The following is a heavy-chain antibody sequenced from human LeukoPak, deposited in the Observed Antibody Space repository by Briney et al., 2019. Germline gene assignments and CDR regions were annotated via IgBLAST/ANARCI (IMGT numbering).Heavy chain of an antibody. CDR2: IRYDGTNK. D-gene: IGHD3-22*01. J-gene: IGHJ4*02. CDR3: ARSRSSGYYTDY. CDR1: GFTFSSYG. Sequence: PGGSLRLSCAASGFTFSSYGMHWVRQAPGKGLEWVAFIRYDGTNKYYADSVKGRFTISRENSKNTLYLQMNSLRAEDTAVYYCARSRSSGYYTDYWGQGTLVTVSS. V-gene: IGHV3-30*02.